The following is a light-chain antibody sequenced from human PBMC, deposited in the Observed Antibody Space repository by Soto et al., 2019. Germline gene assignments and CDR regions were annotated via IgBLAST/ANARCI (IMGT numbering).Light chain of an antibody. CDR3: QQLHSWGVT. Sequence: DIQLTQSPYFLSASVGDRVTITCRASQGIGSYLAWYQQKPGKAPKLLISGASTLQSGVPSRFSGSGSGTELTITISSLQPEDCETYSCQQLHSWGVTFGGGTKVDIK. CDR1: QGIGSY. J-gene: IGKJ4*01. V-gene: IGKV1-9*01. CDR2: GAS.